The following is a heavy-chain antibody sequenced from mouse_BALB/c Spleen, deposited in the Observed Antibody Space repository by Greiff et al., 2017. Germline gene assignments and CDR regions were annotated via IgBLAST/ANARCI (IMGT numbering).Heavy chain of an antibody. V-gene: IGHV5-6-5*01. J-gene: IGHJ4*01. CDR1: GFTFSSYA. CDR2: ISSGGST. CDR3: ARGRGTTVVDAMDY. D-gene: IGHD1-1*01. Sequence: EVHLVESGGGLVKPGGSLKLSCAASGFTFSSYAMSWVRQTPEKRLEWVASISSGGSTYYPDSVKGRFTISRDNARNILYLQMSSLRSEDTAMYYCARGRGTTVVDAMDYWGQGTSVTVSS.